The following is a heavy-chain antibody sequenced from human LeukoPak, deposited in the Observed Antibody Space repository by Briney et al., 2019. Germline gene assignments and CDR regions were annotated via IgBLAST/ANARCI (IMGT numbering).Heavy chain of an antibody. J-gene: IGHJ4*02. Sequence: SETLSLTCTVSGGSISSDYWSWIRQPPGKGLEWIGYIYYSGSTNYNPSLESRVTISVDTSKNQFSLKLRSVMAADTAVYYCARAYCVGDCTVLHIYFDNWGQGTLVTVSS. V-gene: IGHV4-59*08. CDR1: GGSISSDY. D-gene: IGHD2-21*02. CDR2: IYYSGST. CDR3: ARAYCVGDCTVLHIYFDN.